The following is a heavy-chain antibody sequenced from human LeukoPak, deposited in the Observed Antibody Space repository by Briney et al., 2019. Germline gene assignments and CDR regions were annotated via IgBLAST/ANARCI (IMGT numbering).Heavy chain of an antibody. Sequence: SETLSLTCTVSGGSISSSSYYWGWIRQPPGKGLEWIGSIYYSGSTYYNPSLKSRVTISVDTSKNRFSLKLSSVTAADTAVYYCARRVEYSSSYAFDIWGQGTMVTVSS. J-gene: IGHJ3*02. V-gene: IGHV4-39*01. CDR2: IYYSGST. CDR3: ARRVEYSSSYAFDI. CDR1: GGSISSSSYY. D-gene: IGHD6-6*01.